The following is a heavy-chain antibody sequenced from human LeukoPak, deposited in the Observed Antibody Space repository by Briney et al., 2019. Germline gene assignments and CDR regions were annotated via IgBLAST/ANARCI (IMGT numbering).Heavy chain of an antibody. CDR3: ARVGWRVATSNYYFDY. V-gene: IGHV3-7*01. CDR1: GFTFSSYW. CDR2: IKQDGSEK. D-gene: IGHD5-12*01. J-gene: IGHJ4*02. Sequence: GGSLRLSCAASGFTFSSYWMSWVRQAPGKGLEWVANIKQDGSEKYYVDSVKGRFTISRDNAENSLYLQMNSLRAEDTAVYYCARVGWRVATSNYYFDYWGQGTLVTASS.